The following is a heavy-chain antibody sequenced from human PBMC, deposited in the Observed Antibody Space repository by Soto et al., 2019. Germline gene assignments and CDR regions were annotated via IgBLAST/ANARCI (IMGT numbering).Heavy chain of an antibody. CDR2: IYWNDDK. CDR1: RFSLRTSGVS. V-gene: IGHV2-5*01. Sequence: SGPTLVNPTQTLTLTCSFSRFSLRTSGVSVGWIRQPPGKALEWLAFIYWNDDKRYSPSLQSRLTITKDNSKKEVVLTMTNMDPLDTGTYYCAYRVGSRGSFDYWGQGTLVTVSS. D-gene: IGHD6-25*01. J-gene: IGHJ4*02. CDR3: AYRVGSRGSFDY.